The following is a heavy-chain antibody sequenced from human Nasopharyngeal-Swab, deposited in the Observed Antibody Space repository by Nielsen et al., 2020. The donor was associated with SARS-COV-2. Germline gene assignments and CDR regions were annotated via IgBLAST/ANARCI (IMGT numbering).Heavy chain of an antibody. CDR1: ENAFTNYD. CDR2: VSHDSVNT. CDR3: AKGDWGSGWYN. Sequence: ASVKVSCKTSENAFTNYDINWVRQAPGQGLEWMGWVSHDSVNTGYAQKFQGRVTMTSDTTTGTSYMELSSLRSEDTAVYYCAKGDWGSGWYNWGQGTLVTVSS. D-gene: IGHD6-19*01. V-gene: IGHV1-8*01. J-gene: IGHJ4*02.